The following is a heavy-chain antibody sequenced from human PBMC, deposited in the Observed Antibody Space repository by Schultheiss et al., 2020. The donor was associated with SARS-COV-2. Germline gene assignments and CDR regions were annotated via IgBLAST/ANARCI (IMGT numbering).Heavy chain of an antibody. J-gene: IGHJ6*03. D-gene: IGHD2-2*01. V-gene: IGHV4-4*07. CDR1: GGSMNTYY. CDR3: ARLLRYCSSTSCSDYYYYMDV. CDR2: MYSSGTT. Sequence: SETLSLTCTVSGGSMNTYYWSWIRQPAGKGLEWIGRMYSSGTTNYNPSLKSRVTMSVDTSKNQFSLKLSSVTAADTAVYYCARLLRYCSSTSCSDYYYYMDVWGKGTTVTVSS.